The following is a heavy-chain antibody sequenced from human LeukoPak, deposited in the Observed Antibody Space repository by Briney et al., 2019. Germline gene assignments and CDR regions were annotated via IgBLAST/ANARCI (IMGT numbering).Heavy chain of an antibody. V-gene: IGHV1-2*02. CDR2: INPNSGGT. D-gene: IGHD1-7*01. Sequence: GASVKVSCKASGYTFTGYYMHWVRQAPGQGLEWMGWINPNSGGTNYAQKFHGRVTMTRDTSISTAYMELRSLRSDDTAVYYCARVTGTPWPNAFDIWGQGTMVTVSS. CDR1: GYTFTGYY. J-gene: IGHJ3*02. CDR3: ARVTGTPWPNAFDI.